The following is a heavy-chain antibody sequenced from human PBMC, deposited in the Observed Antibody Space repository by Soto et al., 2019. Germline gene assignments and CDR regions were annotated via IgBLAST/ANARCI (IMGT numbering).Heavy chain of an antibody. CDR1: GYNFTTYA. V-gene: IGHV1-3*01. D-gene: IGHD3-22*01. CDR3: ARVGYFDSDGFPRRYDY. J-gene: IGHJ4*02. CDR2: INGGNDKT. Sequence: ASVKVSCKASGYNFTTYAIYWVRQAPRQRLEWLGWINGGNDKTGYSQRFQGRLTITKKTSATTAFMELSNLRSEDTAVYYCARVGYFDSDGFPRRYDYWGQGTLVTVSS.